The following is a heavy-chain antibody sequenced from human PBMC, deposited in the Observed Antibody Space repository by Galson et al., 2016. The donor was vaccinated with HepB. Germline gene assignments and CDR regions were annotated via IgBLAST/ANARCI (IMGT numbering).Heavy chain of an antibody. J-gene: IGHJ5*02. Sequence: SETLSLTCTVSGDSIRSKKWWSWVRQPPGKGLEWIGEIYHAGSTNYNPSLKSRVNISVDKSNNQFSLKLSSVTAADTAVYYCARHDYGDYVSWFDPWGQGTLVTVSS. D-gene: IGHD4-17*01. CDR2: IYHAGST. V-gene: IGHV4-4*02. CDR1: GDSIRSKKW. CDR3: ARHDYGDYVSWFDP.